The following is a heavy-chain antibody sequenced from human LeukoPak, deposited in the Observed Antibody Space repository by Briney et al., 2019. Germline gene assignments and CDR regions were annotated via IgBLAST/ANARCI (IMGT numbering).Heavy chain of an antibody. Sequence: ASVKVSCKASGYTFTSYDINWVRQATGQGLEWMGWISAYNGNTNYAQKLQGRVTMTTDTSTSTAYMELRSLRSDDTAVYYCARSFTRNNWFDPWGQGTLVTVSS. CDR1: GYTFTSYD. J-gene: IGHJ5*02. D-gene: IGHD3-16*02. V-gene: IGHV1-18*01. CDR2: ISAYNGNT. CDR3: ARSFTRNNWFDP.